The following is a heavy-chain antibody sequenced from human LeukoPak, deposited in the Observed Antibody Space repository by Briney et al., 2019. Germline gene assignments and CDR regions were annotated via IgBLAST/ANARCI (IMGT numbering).Heavy chain of an antibody. Sequence: ASVKVSCKASGYTFTGYYMHWVRQAPGQRLEWMGWINPNSGGTNYAQKFQGRVTMTRDTSISTAYMELSRLRSDDTAVYYCARDLGTTVNAFDSGGQGTMGTVSA. CDR1: GYTFTGYY. CDR2: INPNSGGT. D-gene: IGHD4-17*01. V-gene: IGHV1-2*02. CDR3: ARDLGTTVNAFDS. J-gene: IGHJ3*02.